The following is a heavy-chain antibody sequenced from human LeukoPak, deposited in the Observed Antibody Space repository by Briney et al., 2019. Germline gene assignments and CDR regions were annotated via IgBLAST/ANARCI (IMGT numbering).Heavy chain of an antibody. D-gene: IGHD2-15*01. CDR1: GFTFSSYA. V-gene: IGHV3-30-3*01. J-gene: IGHJ3*02. CDR2: ISYDGSNK. Sequence: PGGSLRLSCAASGFTFSSYAMHWVRQAPGKGLEWVAVISYDGSNKYYADSVKGRFTISRDNSKNTLYLQMNSLRAEDTAVYYCARGTYCSGGGCYFDAFDIWGQGTMVIVSS. CDR3: ARGTYCSGGGCYFDAFDI.